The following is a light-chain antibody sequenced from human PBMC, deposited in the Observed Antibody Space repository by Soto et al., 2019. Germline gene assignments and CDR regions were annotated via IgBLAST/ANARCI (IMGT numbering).Light chain of an antibody. Sequence: EIVLTHSPGTLSLSPGERATLSCRASQSVSSSHLAWYQQKPGQAPRLLIYGASSRATGIPDRFSGSGSGTDFTLTISRLEPEDVAVYYCQQYGSSHSRTFGQVTKLEIK. CDR1: QSVSSSH. CDR2: GAS. J-gene: IGKJ2*01. V-gene: IGKV3-20*01. CDR3: QQYGSSHSRT.